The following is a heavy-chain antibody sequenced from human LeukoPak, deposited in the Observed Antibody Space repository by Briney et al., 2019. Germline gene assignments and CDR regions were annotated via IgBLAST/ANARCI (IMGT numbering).Heavy chain of an antibody. D-gene: IGHD3-10*01. CDR2: IYTRGST. CDR3: ATDGMVRGPDAWFDP. Sequence: SETLSLTCTVSGGSISSYYWSWIRQPPGKGLEWIGRIYTRGSTNYNPSLKSRFTMSVDTSKNQFSLKLSSVTAADTAVYYCATDGMVRGPDAWFDPWGQGTLVTVSS. CDR1: GGSISSYY. V-gene: IGHV4-4*07. J-gene: IGHJ5*02.